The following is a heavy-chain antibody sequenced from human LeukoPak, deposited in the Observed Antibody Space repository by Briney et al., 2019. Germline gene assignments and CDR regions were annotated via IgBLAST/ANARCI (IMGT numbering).Heavy chain of an antibody. CDR1: GYSFTVYY. Sequence: ASVKVSCKASGYSFTVYYMHWVRQVPGQGLEWMGWINPSSGGTKFAQKFQGRVTMTRDTSISTAYMGLSRLRSDDTAVYYCARDYYDSSGYYYYFDYWGQGTLVTVSS. V-gene: IGHV1-2*02. D-gene: IGHD3-22*01. J-gene: IGHJ4*02. CDR3: ARDYYDSSGYYYYFDY. CDR2: INPSSGGT.